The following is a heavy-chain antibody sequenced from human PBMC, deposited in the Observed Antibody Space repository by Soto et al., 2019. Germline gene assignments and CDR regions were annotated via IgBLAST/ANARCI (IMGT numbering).Heavy chain of an antibody. J-gene: IGHJ4*02. CDR2: ISWDGGST. Sequence: EVQLVESGGVVVQPGGSLRLSCAASGFTFDDYTMHWVRQAPGKGLEWVSLISWDGGSTYYADSVKGRFTISRDNSKNSLYQQMNSLRTEDTAWEYCAKEFSSGWTGGPYFDYWGQGTLVTVSS. CDR1: GFTFDDYT. CDR3: AKEFSSGWTGGPYFDY. V-gene: IGHV3-43*01. D-gene: IGHD6-19*01.